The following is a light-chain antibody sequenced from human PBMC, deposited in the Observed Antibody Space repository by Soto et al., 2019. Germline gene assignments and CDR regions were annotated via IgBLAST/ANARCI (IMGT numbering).Light chain of an antibody. J-gene: IGKJ4*01. CDR2: AAS. V-gene: IGKV1D-16*01. CDR3: QHYNSYPLT. CDR1: QGVSNW. Sequence: DIQMTQSPSSVSASVGDRVTITCRASQGVSNWLAWYQQKPGKAPKLLIYAASTLRSGVPSRFSGSGSGTEFTLTISSLQPDDSATYYCQHYNSYPLTFGGGTKVDIK.